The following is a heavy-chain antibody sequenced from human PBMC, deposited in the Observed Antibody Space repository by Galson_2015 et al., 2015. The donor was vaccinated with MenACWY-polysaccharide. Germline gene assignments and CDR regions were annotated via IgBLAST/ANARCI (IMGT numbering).Heavy chain of an antibody. J-gene: IGHJ4*02. CDR3: ARISLQSRNFDF. CDR1: GFSFSAYA. Sequence: SLRLSCEASGFSFSAYAMGWVRHIPGKGLEWVSSITGSGSHALYADSVRGRFTMSKENSKNMLFLQMDTLRAEDTAVYHCARISLQSRNFDFWGQGTLVTVSS. V-gene: IGHV3-23*01. CDR2: ITGSGSHA.